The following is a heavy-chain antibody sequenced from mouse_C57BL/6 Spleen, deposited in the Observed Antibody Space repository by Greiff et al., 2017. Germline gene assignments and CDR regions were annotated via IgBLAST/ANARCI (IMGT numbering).Heavy chain of an antibody. J-gene: IGHJ1*03. V-gene: IGHV1-69*01. CDR2: IDPSDSYT. CDR1: GYTFTSYW. Sequence: QVQLQQPGAELVMPGASVKLSCKASGYTFTSYWMHWVKQRPGQGLEWIGEIDPSDSYTNYNQKFKGKSTLTVDKSSSTAYMQLSSLKSEDSAVYYCARGELRGYFGVWGTGTTVTVSS. D-gene: IGHD1-3*01. CDR3: ARGELRGYFGV.